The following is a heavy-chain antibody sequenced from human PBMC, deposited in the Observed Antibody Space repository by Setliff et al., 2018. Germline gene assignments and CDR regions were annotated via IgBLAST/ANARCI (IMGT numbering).Heavy chain of an antibody. D-gene: IGHD3-9*01. V-gene: IGHV3-15*01. CDR1: GFTFSNAW. J-gene: IGHJ4*02. CDR3: TTQPTPDYDILTGYYVSLGSYYFDY. Sequence: GGSLRLSCAASGFTFSNAWMSWVRPAPGKGLEWVCRIKTKTDGGTTDYPAPVKGRFTISRDDSQNTLYLQMNSLNIEDTAVYYCTTQPTPDYDILTGYYVSLGSYYFDYWGQGTLVTVSS. CDR2: IKTKTDGGTT.